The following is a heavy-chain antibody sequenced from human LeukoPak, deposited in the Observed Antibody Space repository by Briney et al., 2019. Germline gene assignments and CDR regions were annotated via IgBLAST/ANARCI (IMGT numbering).Heavy chain of an antibody. Sequence: LSGGSLRLSCAASGFTFSNYAMHWDRQAPGKGLEWVAVISYDESNEYYADSVKGRFTISRDNSKNTLYLQMNSLRAEDTAVYYCARDSPLTAIPHNYFDYWGQGTLVTVSS. CDR2: ISYDESNE. CDR1: GFTFSNYA. J-gene: IGHJ4*02. D-gene: IGHD5-18*01. CDR3: ARDSPLTAIPHNYFDY. V-gene: IGHV3-30-3*01.